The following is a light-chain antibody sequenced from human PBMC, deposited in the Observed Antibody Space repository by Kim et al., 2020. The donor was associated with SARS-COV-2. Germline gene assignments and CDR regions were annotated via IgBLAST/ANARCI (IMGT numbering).Light chain of an antibody. CDR1: QSVSSSY. CDR3: QQYGSSPLT. CDR2: GAS. Sequence: YPGERATLSCRASQSVSSSYLAWYQQKPGQAPRLLIYGASSRATGIPDRFSGSGSGTDFTLTISRLEPEDFAVYYCQQYGSSPLTFGQGTKVEIK. V-gene: IGKV3-20*01. J-gene: IGKJ1*01.